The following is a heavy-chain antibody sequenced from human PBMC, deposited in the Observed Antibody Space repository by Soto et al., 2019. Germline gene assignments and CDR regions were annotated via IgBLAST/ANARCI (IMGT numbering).Heavy chain of an antibody. CDR2: IYYSGST. CDR1: GGSISSYY. D-gene: IGHD2-21*02. CDR3: ARGWGGDWIDY. J-gene: IGHJ4*02. Sequence: QVQLQESGPGLVKPSETLSLTCTVSGGSISSYYWSWIRQPPGKGLEWIGYIYYSGSTNYNPSLKSRVTISVDTSKNQFSLKLSSVTAADTAVYYCARGWGGDWIDYWGQGTLVTVSS. V-gene: IGHV4-59*01.